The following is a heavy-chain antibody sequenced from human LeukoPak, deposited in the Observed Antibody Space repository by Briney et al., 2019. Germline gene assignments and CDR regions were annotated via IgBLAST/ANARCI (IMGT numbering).Heavy chain of an antibody. CDR2: INPSGGST. Sequence: GGSLRLSCAASGFTFSSYAMHWVRQAPGQGLEWMGIINPSGGSTSYAQKFQGRVTMTRDTSTSTVYMELSSLRSEDTAVYYCARERGDGYNFDYWGQGTLVTVSS. V-gene: IGHV1-46*01. CDR1: GFTFSSYA. D-gene: IGHD5-24*01. J-gene: IGHJ4*02. CDR3: ARERGDGYNFDY.